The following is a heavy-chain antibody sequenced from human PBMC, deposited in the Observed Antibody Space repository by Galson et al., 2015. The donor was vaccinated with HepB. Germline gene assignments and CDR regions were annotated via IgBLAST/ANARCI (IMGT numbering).Heavy chain of an antibody. CDR3: ARGRGDYGDYRRSDFDY. Sequence: SVKVSCKASGYTFTSYYMHWVRQAPGQGLEWMGIINPSGGSTSYAQKFQGRVTMTRDTSTSTVYMELSSLRSEDTAVYYCARGRGDYGDYRRSDFDYWGQGTLVTVSS. D-gene: IGHD4-17*01. V-gene: IGHV1-46*01. J-gene: IGHJ4*02. CDR1: GYTFTSYY. CDR2: INPSGGST.